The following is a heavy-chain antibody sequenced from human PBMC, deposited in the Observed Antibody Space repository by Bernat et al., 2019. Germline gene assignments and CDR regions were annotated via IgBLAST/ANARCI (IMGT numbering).Heavy chain of an antibody. CDR1: GYTFTSYG. Sequence: QVQLVQSGAEVKKPGASVKVSCKASGYTFTSYGISWVRQAPGQGLEWMGWISAYNGNTNYAQKLQGRVTMTTDTSTSPAYMELRSLRSDDTSVYYCARPSSGWDYSVGYFDLWGRGTLVTVSS. D-gene: IGHD6-19*01. CDR2: ISAYNGNT. CDR3: ARPSSGWDYSVGYFDL. V-gene: IGHV1-18*01. J-gene: IGHJ2*01.